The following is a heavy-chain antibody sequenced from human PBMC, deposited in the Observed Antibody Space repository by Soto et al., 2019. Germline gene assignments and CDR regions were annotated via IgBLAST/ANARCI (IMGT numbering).Heavy chain of an antibody. V-gene: IGHV3-23*01. Sequence: GGSLRLSCAASGFTVSSNAMSWVRQAPGKGLEWVSGISASGDKTYYADSVKDRFTISRDNSKDTLYLQMNSLKTEDTAVYYCVRTIQPGTTTYFDYWGQGTLVTVSS. D-gene: IGHD1-1*01. J-gene: IGHJ4*02. CDR1: GFTVSSNA. CDR3: VRTIQPGTTTYFDY. CDR2: ISASGDKT.